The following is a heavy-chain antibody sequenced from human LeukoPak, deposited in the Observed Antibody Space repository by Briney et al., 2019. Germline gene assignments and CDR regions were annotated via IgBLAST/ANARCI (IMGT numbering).Heavy chain of an antibody. V-gene: IGHV3-30-3*01. J-gene: IGHJ5*02. D-gene: IGHD4-11*01. CDR2: ISYDGSNK. CDR1: GFTFSSYA. CDR3: ARDIWAVAGTVTNP. Sequence: GGSLRLSCAASGFTFSSYAMHWVRQAPGKGLEWVAVISYDGSNKYYADSVKGRFTISRDNSKNTLYLQMNSLRSEDTAVYYCARDIWAVAGTVTNPWGQGTLVTVSS.